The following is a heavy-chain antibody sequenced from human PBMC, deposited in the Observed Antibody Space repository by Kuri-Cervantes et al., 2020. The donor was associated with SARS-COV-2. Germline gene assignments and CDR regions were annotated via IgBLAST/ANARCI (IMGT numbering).Heavy chain of an antibody. CDR2: IRYDGSYK. CDR3: AKDPGYSSIDY. V-gene: IGHV3-30*02. D-gene: IGHD4-11*01. J-gene: IGHJ4*02. Sequence: GGSLRLSCAASEFTFRSYGMHWVRQTPGKGLEWVAFIRYDGSYKYYADSVKGRFTISRDKSKNTLYLQMNSLRAEDTAVYYCAKDPGYSSIDYWGQGTLVTVSS. CDR1: EFTFRSYG.